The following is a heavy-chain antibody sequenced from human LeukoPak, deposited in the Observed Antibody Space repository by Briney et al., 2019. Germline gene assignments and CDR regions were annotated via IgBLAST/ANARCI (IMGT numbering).Heavy chain of an antibody. CDR1: GDTFTSYG. Sequence: GASVKVSCKASGDTFTSYGISWGRQAPGQGLEWMGWISAYNGNTNYAQKLQGTVTMTTDTSTSTAYMELRSLRSDDTAVYYCARDRGDSSGYYYPDYWGQGTLVTVSS. D-gene: IGHD3-22*01. V-gene: IGHV1-18*01. J-gene: IGHJ4*02. CDR3: ARDRGDSSGYYYPDY. CDR2: ISAYNGNT.